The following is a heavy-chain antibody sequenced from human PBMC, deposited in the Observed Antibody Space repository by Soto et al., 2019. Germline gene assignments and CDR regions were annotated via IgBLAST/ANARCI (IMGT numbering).Heavy chain of an antibody. Sequence: PGESLKISCKGSGYSFTSYWITWVRQMPGKGLEWMGRIDPSDSDTNYSPSFQGHVTMSADKSISTAYLQWSSLKASDTAIYYCARHSYDSSGYYYGDYWGQGTLVTVS. CDR1: GYSFTSYW. V-gene: IGHV5-10-1*01. D-gene: IGHD3-22*01. J-gene: IGHJ4*02. CDR2: IDPSDSDT. CDR3: ARHSYDSSGYYYGDY.